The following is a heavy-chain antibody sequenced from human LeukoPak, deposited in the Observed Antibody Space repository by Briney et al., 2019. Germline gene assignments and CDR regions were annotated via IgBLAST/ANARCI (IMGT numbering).Heavy chain of an antibody. V-gene: IGHV3-9*03. Sequence: GRSLRLSCAASGFTFDDYAMHWVRQAPGKGLEWVSGISWNSGSIGYADSVKGRFTISRDNAKNSLYLQMNSLRAEDMALYYCAKGTLYSSSSWYDYWGQGTLVTVSS. CDR1: GFTFDDYA. CDR3: AKGTLYSSSSWYDY. J-gene: IGHJ4*02. D-gene: IGHD6-13*01. CDR2: ISWNSGSI.